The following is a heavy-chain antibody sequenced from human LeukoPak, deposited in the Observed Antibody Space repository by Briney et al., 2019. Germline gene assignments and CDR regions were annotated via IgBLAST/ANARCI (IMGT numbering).Heavy chain of an antibody. D-gene: IGHD5-18*01. CDR2: IYYSGST. Sequence: SETLYLTCTVSGGSISSYYWSWIRQPPGKGLEWIGYIYYSGSTNYNPSLKSRVTISVDTSKNQFSLKVSSVTAADTAVYYCARGGSSYGHDYWGQGTLVTVSS. J-gene: IGHJ4*02. V-gene: IGHV4-59*01. CDR1: GGSISSYY. CDR3: ARGGSSYGHDY.